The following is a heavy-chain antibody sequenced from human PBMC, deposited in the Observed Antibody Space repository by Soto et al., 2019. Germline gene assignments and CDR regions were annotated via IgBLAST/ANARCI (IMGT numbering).Heavy chain of an antibody. CDR1: GFTFSNAW. D-gene: IGHD2-15*01. J-gene: IGHJ6*03. CDR3: TTDRGGGSSNYYYYMDV. Sequence: GGSLKLSCAASGFTFSNAWMSWVRQAPGKGLEWVGRIKSKTDGGTTDYAGPVKGRFTNSRDDSKNTLYLQMNSQKTEDTAVYYCTTDRGGGSSNYYYYMDVWGKGTTVTVSS. CDR2: IKSKTDGGTT. V-gene: IGHV3-15*01.